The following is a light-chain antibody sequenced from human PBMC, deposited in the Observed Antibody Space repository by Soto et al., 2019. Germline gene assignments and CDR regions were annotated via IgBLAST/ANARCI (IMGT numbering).Light chain of an antibody. CDR2: GAS. CDR1: QSVSSSY. CDR3: QQYSNWPQT. V-gene: IGKV3-20*01. Sequence: EIVLTQSPGTLSLSPGERATLSCRAIQSVSSSYLAWYQQKPGQAPRLLIYGASSRATGIPDRFSGSGSGTEFTLTISSLQSEDFAVYYCQQYSNWPQTFGQGTKVDIK. J-gene: IGKJ1*01.